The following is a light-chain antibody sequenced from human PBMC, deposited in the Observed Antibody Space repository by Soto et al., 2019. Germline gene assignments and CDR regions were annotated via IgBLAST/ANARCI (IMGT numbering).Light chain of an antibody. CDR1: SSDVGAYDY. V-gene: IGLV2-14*01. CDR3: SSYASNNILYV. J-gene: IGLJ1*01. Sequence: QSALTQPASVSGSPGQSITISCTVTSSDVGAYDYVSWYQHPPGKAPKLIIYEVNNRPSGVSNRFSGSKSGNTASLTISGIQAEDEADYYCSSYASNNILYVFGTGTKVTVL. CDR2: EVN.